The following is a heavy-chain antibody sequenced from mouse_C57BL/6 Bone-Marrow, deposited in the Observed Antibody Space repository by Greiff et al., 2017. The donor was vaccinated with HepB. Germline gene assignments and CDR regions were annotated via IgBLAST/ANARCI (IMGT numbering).Heavy chain of an antibody. CDR2: IHPNSGST. CDR1: GYTFTSYW. D-gene: IGHD4-1*01. Sequence: QVQLQQPAAQLVKPGASVKLSCKASGYTFTSYWMHWVKQRPGQGLEWIGMIHPNSGSTNYNEKFKSKATLTVDKSTSTAYMRLSSLTSEDSAVYYCASSGTGMDYWGQGTSVTVSS. CDR3: ASSGTGMDY. J-gene: IGHJ4*01. V-gene: IGHV1-64*01.